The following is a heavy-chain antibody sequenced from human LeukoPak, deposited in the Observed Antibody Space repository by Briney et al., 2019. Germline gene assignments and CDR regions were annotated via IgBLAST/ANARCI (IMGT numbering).Heavy chain of an antibody. V-gene: IGHV1-69*05. CDR2: IIPIFGTA. D-gene: IGHD4-17*01. CDR1: GGTFSSYA. Sequence: GASVKVSCKASGGTFSSYAISWVRQAPGQGLEWMGRIIPIFGTANYAQKFQGRVTITTDESTSTAYMELSSLRSEDTAVYYCARGRRAYGDYLSDYWGQGTLVTVSS. CDR3: ARGRRAYGDYLSDY. J-gene: IGHJ4*02.